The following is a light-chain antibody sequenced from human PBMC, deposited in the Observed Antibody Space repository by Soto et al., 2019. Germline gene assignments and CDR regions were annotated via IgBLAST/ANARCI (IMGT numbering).Light chain of an antibody. J-gene: IGKJ1*01. CDR1: QSVSSSY. CDR2: GAS. CDR3: QQYGSSPRWT. V-gene: IGKV3-20*01. Sequence: EIVLTQSPGTLSLSPGERATLSCRASQSVSSSYLAWYQQKPGQAPRLLIYGASSRATGIPDRFSGSGSGTDFTLTISRLEPEDVAVYYWQQYGSSPRWTFGQGTKVEIK.